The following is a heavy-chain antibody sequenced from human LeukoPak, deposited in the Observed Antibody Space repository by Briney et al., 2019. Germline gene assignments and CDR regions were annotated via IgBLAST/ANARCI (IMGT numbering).Heavy chain of an antibody. CDR3: ARWPAGGDY. CDR2: ISSRGSTI. J-gene: IGHJ4*02. CDR1: GFTFSSYE. V-gene: IGHV3-48*03. Sequence: AGGSLRLSCAASGFTFSSYEMNWVRQAPGKGLEWVSYISSRGSTIYYADSVKGRFTISRDNAKTSLYLQMNSLSAEDTAVYYCARWPAGGDYWGQGTLVTVSS. D-gene: IGHD4-23*01.